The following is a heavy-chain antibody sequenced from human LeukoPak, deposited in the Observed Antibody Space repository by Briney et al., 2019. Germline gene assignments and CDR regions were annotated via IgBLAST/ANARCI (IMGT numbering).Heavy chain of an antibody. CDR3: ARDPIGYGMDV. CDR2: IYYSGST. D-gene: IGHD1-26*01. CDR1: GGSISSSSYY. Sequence: SETLSLTCTVSGGSISSSSYYWGWIRQPPGKGLEWIGSIYYSGSTYYNPSLKSRVTISVDTSKNQFSLKLSSVTAADTAVYYCARDPIGYGMDVWGQGTTVTVSS. J-gene: IGHJ6*02. V-gene: IGHV4-39*07.